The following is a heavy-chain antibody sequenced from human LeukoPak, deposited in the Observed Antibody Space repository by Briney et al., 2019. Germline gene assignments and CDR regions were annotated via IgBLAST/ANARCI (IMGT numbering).Heavy chain of an antibody. Sequence: GGSLRLSCAASGFTFSSYGMHWVRQAPGKGLEWVAFIRYDGSNKYYADSVKGRFTISRDNSKNTLYLQMNSLRAEDTSVYYCAKEPYDFWSLDDYYYYYYMDVWGKGTTVTVSS. CDR3: AKEPYDFWSLDDYYYYYYMDV. CDR2: IRYDGSNK. J-gene: IGHJ6*03. CDR1: GFTFSSYG. D-gene: IGHD3-3*01. V-gene: IGHV3-30*02.